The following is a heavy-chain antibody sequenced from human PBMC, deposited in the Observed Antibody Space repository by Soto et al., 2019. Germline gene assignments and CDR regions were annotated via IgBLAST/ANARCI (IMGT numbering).Heavy chain of an antibody. D-gene: IGHD6-19*01. J-gene: IGHJ4*02. CDR2: TYYRSKWYN. CDR3: ARHVNLPLAGTGFDS. CDR1: GDSVSTNSAT. V-gene: IGHV6-1*01. Sequence: SQTLSLNCAISGDSVSTNSATWDWIRQSPSRGLEWLGRTYYRSKWYNDYAVSVKGRITINPDTSNNQLSLQLNSVTPDDTAVYYCARHVNLPLAGTGFDSWGRGTLVTVSS.